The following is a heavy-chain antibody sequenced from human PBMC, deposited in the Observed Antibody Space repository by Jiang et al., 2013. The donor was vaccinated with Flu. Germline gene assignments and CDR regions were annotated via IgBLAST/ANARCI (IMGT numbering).Heavy chain of an antibody. D-gene: IGHD3-10*01. CDR2: IYYSGTT. J-gene: IGHJ4*02. V-gene: IGHV4-39*07. CDR3: ASQQLGSWWWGVIISSH. Sequence: GVEWIGSIYYSGTTYYNPSLKSRVTISADTSKKQFSLKLSSVTAADTAVYYCASQQLGSWWWGVIISSHWGQGTLVTVSS.